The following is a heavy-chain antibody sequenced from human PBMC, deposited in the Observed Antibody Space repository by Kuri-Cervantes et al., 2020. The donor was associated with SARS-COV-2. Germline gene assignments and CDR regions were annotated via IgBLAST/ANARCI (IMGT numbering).Heavy chain of an antibody. J-gene: IGHJ6*02. D-gene: IGHD3-3*01. CDR2: INPDGSYT. CDR1: GFTFSSYG. CDR3: ARDRVFGVVSDYYGMDV. Sequence: GGSLRLPCAASGFTFSSYGMHWVRQAPGKGLVWVSRINPDGSYTNNADSVKGRFTLSRDNAKNMLFLQMNSLRAEDTAVYYCARDRVFGVVSDYYGMDVWGQGTTVTVSS. V-gene: IGHV3-74*01.